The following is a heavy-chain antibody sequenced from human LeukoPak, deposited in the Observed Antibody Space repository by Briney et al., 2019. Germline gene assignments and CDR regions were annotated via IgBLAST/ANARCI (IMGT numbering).Heavy chain of an antibody. Sequence: PGGSLRLSCASSGFTFSSYWMTWVRQAPGKGLEWVANLKEDGSEKYYVDSVKVRFTISRDNSKSSLYLQMDSLRAEDTAVYDCARMMASIPRGVPDYWGQGTLVTVSS. CDR3: ARMMASIPRGVPDY. CDR1: GFTFSSYW. D-gene: IGHD5-24*01. J-gene: IGHJ4*02. V-gene: IGHV3-7*01. CDR2: LKEDGSEK.